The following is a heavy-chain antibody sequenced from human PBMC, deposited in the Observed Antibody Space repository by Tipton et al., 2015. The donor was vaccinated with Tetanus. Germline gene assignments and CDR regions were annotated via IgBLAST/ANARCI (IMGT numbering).Heavy chain of an antibody. Sequence: GLVKPSQTLSLTCTVSGGSISSSDFSWGWIRQPPGRGLEWIGSVDYSGSTYYNPSLKSRVAISVDTSKNHFSLKLRSVTAADTAVYYCARLSIASTGTYGLTFYYGMDVWGPGTTVTVSS. V-gene: IGHV4-39*02. CDR1: GGSISSSDFS. CDR3: ARLSIASTGTYGLTFYYGMDV. D-gene: IGHD6-13*01. J-gene: IGHJ6*02. CDR2: VDYSGST.